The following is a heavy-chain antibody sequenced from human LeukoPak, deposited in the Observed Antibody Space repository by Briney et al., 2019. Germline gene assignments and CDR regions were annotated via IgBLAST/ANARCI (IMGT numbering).Heavy chain of an antibody. Sequence: SGPTLVNPTQTLTLTCTFSGFSLNTRGVGVGWIRQPPGRALEWLALIYWDDDRRYSPSLKSRLTITKDTSKNQVVLTMTNMDPVDTATYFCAHRKNYYNSSVFDNWGQGTLVTVSS. CDR2: IYWDDDR. D-gene: IGHD3-22*01. CDR3: AHRKNYYNSSVFDN. J-gene: IGHJ4*02. CDR1: GFSLNTRGVG. V-gene: IGHV2-5*02.